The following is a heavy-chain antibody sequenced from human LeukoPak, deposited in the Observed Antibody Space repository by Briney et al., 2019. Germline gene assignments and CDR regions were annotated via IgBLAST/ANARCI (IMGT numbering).Heavy chain of an antibody. D-gene: IGHD2-2*01. CDR2: ISYDGSNK. Sequence: TGGSLRLSCAASGFTFSSYAMHWVRQAPGKGLEWVAVISYDGSNKYYADSVKGRFSISRDNSKNTLYLQTNSLRAEDTAVYYCARDSASYAQIFDYWGQGTLVTVSS. CDR1: GFTFSSYA. J-gene: IGHJ4*02. V-gene: IGHV3-30-3*01. CDR3: ARDSASYAQIFDY.